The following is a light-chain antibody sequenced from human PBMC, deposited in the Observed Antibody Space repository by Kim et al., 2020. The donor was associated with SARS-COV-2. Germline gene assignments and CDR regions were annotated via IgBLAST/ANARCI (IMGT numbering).Light chain of an antibody. J-gene: IGKJ4*01. CDR3: QQYNNCPLT. V-gene: IGKV3-15*01. CDR1: QRGGGN. CDR2: RTS. Sequence: GCAGVGATLSFRASQRGGGNLAWYQQKPGQASRVLICRTSTRATAIPARFSGSGSGTEFTLTISSLQSEDFAVYYCQQYNNCPLTFGGGTKVDIK.